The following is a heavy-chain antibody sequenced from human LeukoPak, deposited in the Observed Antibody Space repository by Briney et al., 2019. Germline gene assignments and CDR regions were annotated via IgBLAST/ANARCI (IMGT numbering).Heavy chain of an antibody. V-gene: IGHV4-59*01. CDR3: ARAGSGGGYFDY. Sequence: SETLSLTCTVSGVSISSYYWSWLRQPPGKGLEWIGYIYYSGSTNYNPSLKSRVTISVDTSKNQFSLKLSSVTAADTAVYYCARAGSGGGYFDYWGQGTLVTVSS. CDR1: GVSISSYY. CDR2: IYYSGST. D-gene: IGHD2-15*01. J-gene: IGHJ4*02.